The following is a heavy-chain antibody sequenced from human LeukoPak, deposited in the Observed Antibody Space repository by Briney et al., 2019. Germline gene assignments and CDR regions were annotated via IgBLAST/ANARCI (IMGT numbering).Heavy chain of an antibody. V-gene: IGHV3-23*01. Sequence: GGSLRLSCAASGFTFIYYAMSWVRQAPGKGLEWVSTISGSGGNTYYADSVKGRFTISRDNSKNTLYLQMNSLRAEDTAVYYCAKSASGNFWSGPYPYYYYGMDVWGQGTTVTVSS. CDR3: AKSASGNFWSGPYPYYYYGMDV. CDR1: GFTFIYYA. D-gene: IGHD3-3*01. CDR2: ISGSGGNT. J-gene: IGHJ6*02.